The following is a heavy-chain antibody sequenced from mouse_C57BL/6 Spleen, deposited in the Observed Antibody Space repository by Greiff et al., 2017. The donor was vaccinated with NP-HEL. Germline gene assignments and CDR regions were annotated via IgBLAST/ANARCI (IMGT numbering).Heavy chain of an antibody. CDR2: ISYDGSN. CDR1: GYSITSGYY. J-gene: IGHJ2*01. Sequence: EVQLQESGPGLVKPSQSLSLTCSVTGYSITSGYYWNWIRQFPGNKLEWMGYISYDGSNNYNPSLKNRISITRDTSKNQFFLKLNSVTTEDTATYYCARDRGWLLQFDYWGQGTTLTVSS. V-gene: IGHV3-6*01. D-gene: IGHD2-3*01. CDR3: ARDRGWLLQFDY.